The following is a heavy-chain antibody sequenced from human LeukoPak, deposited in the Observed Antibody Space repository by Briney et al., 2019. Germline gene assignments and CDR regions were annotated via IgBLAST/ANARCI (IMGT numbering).Heavy chain of an antibody. V-gene: IGHV3-11*06. J-gene: IGHJ4*02. Sequence: GGSLRLSCAASGFTFTDYYMSWVRQAPGKGLEWISYISYRCTYTNYADSVKGRFTISRDNAKNLLYLQMNSLRAEDTAVYFCARDLVNYFDSWGQGILVTVSS. CDR1: GFTFTDYY. CDR3: ARDLVNYFDS. CDR2: ISYRCTYT.